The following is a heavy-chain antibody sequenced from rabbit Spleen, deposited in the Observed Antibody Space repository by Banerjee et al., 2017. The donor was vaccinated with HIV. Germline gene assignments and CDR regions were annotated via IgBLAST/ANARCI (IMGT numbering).Heavy chain of an antibody. D-gene: IGHD5-1*01. J-gene: IGHJ6*01. CDR2: INDGTKM. V-gene: IGHV1S69*01. CDR1: GIDLSSYD. Sequence: QSVEESGGRLVTPGTPLTLTCTVSGIDLSSYDMNWVRQAPGKGLEWIGIINDGTKMDYATWAKGRFTISKTSSTTVDLKMTSLTTEDTATYFCARDAKANGRYDQLDLWGPGTLVTVS. CDR3: ARDAKANGRYDQLDL.